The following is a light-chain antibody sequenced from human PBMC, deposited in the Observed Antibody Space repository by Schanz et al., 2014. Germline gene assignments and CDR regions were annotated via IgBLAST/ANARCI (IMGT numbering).Light chain of an antibody. J-gene: IGLJ3*02. CDR3: ATWDDSLYVV. Sequence: QSVLTQPPSASGTPGQRATISCSGSTSNIGSHTVSWYQHLPGTAPKLLIYSDNQRPSGVPDRFSGSKSGTSASLAISGLQSEDEADYFCATWDDSLYVVFGGGTKLTGL. V-gene: IGLV1-44*01. CDR1: TSNIGSHT. CDR2: SDN.